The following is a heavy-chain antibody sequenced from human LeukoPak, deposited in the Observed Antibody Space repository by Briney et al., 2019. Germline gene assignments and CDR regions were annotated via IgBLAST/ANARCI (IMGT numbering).Heavy chain of an antibody. CDR3: ARKNQLYVDDY. Sequence: GGSLRLSCTASGFNFGEYAMSWVRRAPGKGLEWVSSISSSSGYIYYADSVKGRFTISRDNAKNSLYLQMNSLRAEDTAVYYCARKNQLYVDDYWGQGTLVTVSS. CDR2: ISSSSGYI. CDR1: GFNFGEYA. V-gene: IGHV3-21*01. D-gene: IGHD2/OR15-2a*01. J-gene: IGHJ4*02.